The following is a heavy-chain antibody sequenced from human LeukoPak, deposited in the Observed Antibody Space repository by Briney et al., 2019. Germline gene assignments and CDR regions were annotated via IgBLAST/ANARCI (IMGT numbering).Heavy chain of an antibody. CDR3: ARGGGGYYGWYFDL. D-gene: IGHD1-26*01. CDR1: GGSFSSHY. Sequence: SETLSLTCAVYGGSFSSHYWSWIRQPPGKGLEWIGYLYYSGNTKYNPSLKSRVTISVDTSNQFSLKLSSVTAADTAVYYCARGGGGYYGWYFDLWGRGTLVTVSS. J-gene: IGHJ2*01. V-gene: IGHV4-59*11. CDR2: LYYSGNT.